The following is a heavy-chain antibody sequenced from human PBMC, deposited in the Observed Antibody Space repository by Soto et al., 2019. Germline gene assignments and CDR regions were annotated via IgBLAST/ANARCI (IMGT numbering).Heavy chain of an antibody. D-gene: IGHD1-1*01. CDR3: AKDASITTTYLAH. CDR2: ISWNSGNI. Sequence: VHLVESGGGLVQPGRSLRLSCAASGFTFDDYAMHWVRQAPGKGLEWVSSISWNSGNIDYADSVKGRFTVSRDNAKNVLYLHMSSLRSEDSALYYCAKDASITTTYLAHWGQGTLVTVSS. J-gene: IGHJ4*02. V-gene: IGHV3-9*01. CDR1: GFTFDDYA.